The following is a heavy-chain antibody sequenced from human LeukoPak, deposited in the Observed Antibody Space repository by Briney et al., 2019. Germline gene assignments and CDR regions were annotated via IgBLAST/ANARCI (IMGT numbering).Heavy chain of an antibody. D-gene: IGHD6-13*01. CDR2: INHSGST. CDR3: ARGREGSSWYLHYLDV. Sequence: PSETLSLTCAVYGGSFSGYYWSWIRQPPGKGLEWIGEINHSGSTNYNPSLKSRLTVSVDTSKNQFSLKLSSVTAADTAMYYCARGREGSSWYLHYLDVWGKGTTVTVSS. V-gene: IGHV4-34*01. J-gene: IGHJ6*03. CDR1: GGSFSGYY.